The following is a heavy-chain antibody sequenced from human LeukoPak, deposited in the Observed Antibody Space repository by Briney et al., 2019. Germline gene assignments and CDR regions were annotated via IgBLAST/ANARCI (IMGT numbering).Heavy chain of an antibody. V-gene: IGHV3-21*01. Sequence: GGSLRLSRAASGFTFSDYTMNWVHQAPGKGLEWVSYITSSSGYIYYADSVKGRFTISRDNAKNSLYLQMNSLRAEDTAVYYCARDSVVPGDYWGQGTLVTVSS. CDR1: GFTFSDYT. CDR2: ITSSSGYI. D-gene: IGHD2-2*01. CDR3: ARDSVVPGDY. J-gene: IGHJ4*02.